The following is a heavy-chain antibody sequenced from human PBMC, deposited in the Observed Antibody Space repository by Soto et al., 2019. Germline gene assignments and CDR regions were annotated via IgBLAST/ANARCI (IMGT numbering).Heavy chain of an antibody. Sequence: EVQLVESGGGLVKPGGSLRLSCAASGFTFSSYSMNWVRQAPGKGLEWVSYISSSSSYIYYADSVNGRFTISRDNAKNSLYLQMNSLRAEDTAVYYCARDDSGYDFDYWGQGTLVTVSS. D-gene: IGHD5-12*01. CDR3: ARDDSGYDFDY. CDR1: GFTFSSYS. J-gene: IGHJ4*02. V-gene: IGHV3-21*01. CDR2: ISSSSSYI.